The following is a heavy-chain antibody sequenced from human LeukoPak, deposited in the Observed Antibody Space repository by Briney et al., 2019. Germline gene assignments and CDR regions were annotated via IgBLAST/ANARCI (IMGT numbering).Heavy chain of an antibody. D-gene: IGHD2-2*02. CDR3: AKYTERAFDV. Sequence: GGSLRLSCAASGFTSNGYAMSWVRQAPGKGLEWVSTISPTGAGTYYADSVKGLFTISRDNSKNTLYLEMNSLRAEDTAVYYCAKYTERAFDVWGQGTTVTVSS. CDR1: GFTSNGYA. J-gene: IGHJ3*01. V-gene: IGHV3-23*01. CDR2: ISPTGAGT.